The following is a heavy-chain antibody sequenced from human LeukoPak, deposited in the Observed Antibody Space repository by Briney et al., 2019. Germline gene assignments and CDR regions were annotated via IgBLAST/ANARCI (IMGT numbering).Heavy chain of an antibody. CDR3: ARDKEYCGGDCSYWYFDL. CDR2: IYSSGST. J-gene: IGHJ2*01. V-gene: IGHV4-61*02. D-gene: IGHD2-21*02. Sequence: SETLSLTCTVSGGSISSGDYYWSWIRQPAGKGLEWIGRIYSSGSTNYNPSLKSRVTMSLDTSMNQFSLKLSSVTAADTAVYYCARDKEYCGGDCSYWYFDLWGRGTAVTVSS. CDR1: GGSISSGDYY.